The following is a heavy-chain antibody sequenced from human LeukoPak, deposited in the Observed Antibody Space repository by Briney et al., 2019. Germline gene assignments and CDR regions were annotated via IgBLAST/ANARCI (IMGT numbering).Heavy chain of an antibody. J-gene: IGHJ4*02. CDR2: ISSSGSTI. CDR1: GFTLSSYE. Sequence: GGSLRLSCAASGFTLSSYEMNWVRQAPGKGLEWVSYISSSGSTIYYEDSVKGRFTISRDNAKNSLSLQMNSLRAEDTAVYYCARESPSPYWGQGTLVTVSS. V-gene: IGHV3-48*03. CDR3: ARESPSPY.